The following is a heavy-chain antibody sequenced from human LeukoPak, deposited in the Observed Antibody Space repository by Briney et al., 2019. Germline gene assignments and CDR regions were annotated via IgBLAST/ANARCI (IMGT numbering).Heavy chain of an antibody. CDR3: ARKVYYDSSGYFDY. J-gene: IGHJ4*02. CDR2: INSDGSST. V-gene: IGHV3-74*01. D-gene: IGHD3-22*01. Sequence: GGSLRLSCAASGFTFSSYWMHWVRRAPGKGLVWVSRINSDGSSTSYADSVKGRFTISRGNAKNTLYLQMNSLRAEDTAVYYCARKVYYDSSGYFDYWGQGTLVTVSS. CDR1: GFTFSSYW.